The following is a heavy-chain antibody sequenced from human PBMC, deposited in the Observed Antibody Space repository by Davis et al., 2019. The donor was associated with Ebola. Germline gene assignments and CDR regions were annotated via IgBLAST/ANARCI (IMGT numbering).Heavy chain of an antibody. J-gene: IGHJ4*02. V-gene: IGHV3-23*01. CDR2: ISGSGGST. Sequence: PGGSLRLSCAASGFTFSSYAMSWVRQAPGKGLEWVSAISGSGGSTYYADSVKGRFTISRDNSKNTLYLRMNSLRAEDTAVYYCAKGGDIWGSSRQYYFDYWGQGTLVTVSS. CDR1: GFTFSSYA. D-gene: IGHD3-16*02. CDR3: AKGGDIWGSSRQYYFDY.